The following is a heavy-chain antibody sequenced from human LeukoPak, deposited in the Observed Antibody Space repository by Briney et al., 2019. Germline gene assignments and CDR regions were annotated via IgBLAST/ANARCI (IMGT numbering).Heavy chain of an antibody. CDR2: IYYSGST. J-gene: IGHJ4*02. CDR1: GGSISSSSYY. V-gene: IGHV4-39*07. Sequence: PSETLSLTCTVSGGSISSSSYYWGWIRQPPGKGLEWIRRIYYSGSTYYNPSLKSRVTISIDKSKNQFFLNLSSVTAADTAVYYCAGLVGRYSSGLYYYYFVYWGQGTLVTVSS. CDR3: AGLVGRYSSGLYYYYFVY. D-gene: IGHD3-22*01.